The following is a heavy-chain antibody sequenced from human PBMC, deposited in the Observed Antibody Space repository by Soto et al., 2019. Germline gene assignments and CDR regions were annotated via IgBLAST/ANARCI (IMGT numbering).Heavy chain of an antibody. CDR3: ARESGRITGTTYYYYGMDV. Sequence: QVPLVQSGAEVKKPGASVKVSCKASGYTFTSYAMHWVRQAPGQRLEWMGWINAGNGNTKYSQKFQGRVTITRDTSASTAYMELSSLRSEDTAVYYCARESGRITGTTYYYYGMDVWGQGTTVTVSS. D-gene: IGHD1-7*01. CDR2: INAGNGNT. CDR1: GYTFTSYA. V-gene: IGHV1-3*01. J-gene: IGHJ6*02.